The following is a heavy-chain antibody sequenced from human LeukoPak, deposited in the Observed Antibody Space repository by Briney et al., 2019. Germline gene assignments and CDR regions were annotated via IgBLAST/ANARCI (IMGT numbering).Heavy chain of an antibody. CDR1: GFTFSSYG. CDR3: ARPAVAGIYYFDY. V-gene: IGHV3-33*01. J-gene: IGHJ4*02. D-gene: IGHD6-19*01. Sequence: GRSLRLSCAASGFTFSSYGMHWVRQAPGKGLEWVAVIWYDGSNKYYADSVKGRFTISRDNSKNTLYLQMNSLRAEDTAVYYCARPAVAGIYYFDYWGQGTLVTVSP. CDR2: IWYDGSNK.